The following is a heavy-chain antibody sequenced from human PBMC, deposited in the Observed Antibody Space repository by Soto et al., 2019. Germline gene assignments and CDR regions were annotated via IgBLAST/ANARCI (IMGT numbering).Heavy chain of an antibody. D-gene: IGHD2-8*01. V-gene: IGHV3-30-3*01. CDR3: ARDRIPTPAHRLNRNFDY. CDR2: ISYDGSNK. J-gene: IGHJ4*02. CDR1: GFTFSSYA. Sequence: QVQLVESGGGVVQPGRSLRLSCAASGFTFSSYAMHWVRQAPGKGLEWVAVISYDGSNKYYADSVKGRFTISRDNSKNTLYLQMNSLRAEDTAVYYCARDRIPTPAHRLNRNFDYWGQGTLVTVSS.